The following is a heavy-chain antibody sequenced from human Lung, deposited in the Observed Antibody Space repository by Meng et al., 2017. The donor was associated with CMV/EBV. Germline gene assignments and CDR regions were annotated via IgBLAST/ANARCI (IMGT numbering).Heavy chain of an antibody. CDR3: ARDFSLYRTSGVQ. V-gene: IGHV3-11*05. CDR1: GFTFSDYY. CDR2: ISPTTGYT. D-gene: IGHD2-8*01. Sequence: QVQLVVFGGGLVKSGGDLRPACTGSGFTFSDYYMSWIRQAPGKGLEWVSYISPTTGYTEYADSVKGRFTISRDNAKNSLFLQMNSLRSEDTAVYYCARDFSLYRTSGVQWGQGTLGTVSS. J-gene: IGHJ4*02.